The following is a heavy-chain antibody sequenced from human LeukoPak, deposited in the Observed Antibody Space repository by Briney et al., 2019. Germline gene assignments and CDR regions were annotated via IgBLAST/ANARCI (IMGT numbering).Heavy chain of an antibody. Sequence: SETLSLICAVSGCSISSGGYSWSWIRQPRGKGLEWIGYIYYSGSTNYNPSLKSRVTISVDTSKNQFSLKLSSVTAADTAVYYCAGTYYYDSSGYYHYSLWGQGTLVTVSS. CDR2: IYYSGST. CDR1: GCSISSGGYS. J-gene: IGHJ4*02. CDR3: AGTYYYDSSGYYHYSL. D-gene: IGHD3-22*01. V-gene: IGHV4-61*08.